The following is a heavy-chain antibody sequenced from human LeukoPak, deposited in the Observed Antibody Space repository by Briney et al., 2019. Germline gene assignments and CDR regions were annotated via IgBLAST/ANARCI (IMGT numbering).Heavy chain of an antibody. CDR1: GFTFSSYA. CDR2: ISYDGSNK. D-gene: IGHD3-16*02. Sequence: PGGSLRLSCAASGFTFSSYAMHWVRQAPGKGLEGVAVISYDGSNKYYADSVKGRFTISRDNSKNTLYLQMNSLRAEDTAVYYCARGLRLRLGELSLSIAYWGQGTLVTVSS. CDR3: ARGLRLRLGELSLSIAY. J-gene: IGHJ4*02. V-gene: IGHV3-30*04.